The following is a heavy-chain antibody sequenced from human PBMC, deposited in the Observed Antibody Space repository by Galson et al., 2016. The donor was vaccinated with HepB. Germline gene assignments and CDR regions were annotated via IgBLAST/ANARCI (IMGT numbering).Heavy chain of an antibody. V-gene: IGHV1-18*01. CDR1: SDTLSNYG. Sequence: SVKVSCKASSDTLSNYGFSWVRQAPGQGLEWMGGVNTYTGDAYYPQRLQDRVTMTTDTSTKTVYMVLRSLRSDDTAGYYCASRGGYAAFDIWGQGTMITVSS. CDR3: ASRGGYAAFDI. CDR2: VNTYTGDA. J-gene: IGHJ3*02. D-gene: IGHD5-12*01.